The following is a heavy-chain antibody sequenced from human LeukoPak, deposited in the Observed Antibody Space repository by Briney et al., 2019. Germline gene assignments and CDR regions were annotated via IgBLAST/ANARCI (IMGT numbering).Heavy chain of an antibody. J-gene: IGHJ4*02. CDR1: GYTFNTYG. CDR2: ISAYNGNT. CDR3: ARDPGYSSGWANDY. V-gene: IGHV1-18*01. Sequence: ASVKVSCKASGYTFNTYGITWVRQAPGQGLEWMGWISAYNGNTNYAQKPQGRVTMTTDTSTSTAYMELRSLRSDDTAVYYCARDPGYSSGWANDYWGQGTLVTVSS. D-gene: IGHD6-19*01.